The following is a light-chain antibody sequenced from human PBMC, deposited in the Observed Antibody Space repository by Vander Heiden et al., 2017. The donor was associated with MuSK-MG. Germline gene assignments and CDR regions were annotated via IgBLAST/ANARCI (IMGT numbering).Light chain of an antibody. V-gene: IGLV2-14*03. CDR3: SSYTSRSTPYV. Sequence: SALTQPASVSGSPGQSITISCPGTSSNVGCHHYVSWYQQHPGKAPRLMIYDVSNRPSGVSDRFSGSKSGYTASLTISGLQTEDEADYYCSSYTSRSTPYVFGTGTKVTVL. CDR1: SSNVGCHHY. CDR2: DVS. J-gene: IGLJ1*01.